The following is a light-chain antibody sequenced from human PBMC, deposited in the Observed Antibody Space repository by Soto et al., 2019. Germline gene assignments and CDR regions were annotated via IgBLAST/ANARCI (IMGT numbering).Light chain of an antibody. V-gene: IGLV2-14*01. J-gene: IGLJ2*01. Sequence: QSALTQPASVSGSPGQSITISCTGTSSDVGRYNYVSWYQQHPGKAPKLMIYEVSNRPSGISSRFSGSKSDNTASLTISGLQAEDEADYYCSSYTSTSMLFGGGTKLTV. CDR3: SSYTSTSML. CDR1: SSDVGRYNY. CDR2: EVS.